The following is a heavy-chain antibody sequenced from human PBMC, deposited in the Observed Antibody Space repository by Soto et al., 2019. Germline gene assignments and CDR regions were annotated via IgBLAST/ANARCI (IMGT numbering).Heavy chain of an antibody. J-gene: IGHJ6*02. CDR2: INNAGTT. Sequence: EVQLVESGGTLVQPGGSLKLSCAASGFDASVNFMTWVRQAPGKGLEWVTAINNAGTTFYADSVKGRFSITRDDSKNTLYLQMNSLRVEDTAMYDWARENYYYGMDVWGQGTGVTVSS. CDR1: GFDASVNF. CDR3: ARENYYYGMDV. V-gene: IGHV3-66*01.